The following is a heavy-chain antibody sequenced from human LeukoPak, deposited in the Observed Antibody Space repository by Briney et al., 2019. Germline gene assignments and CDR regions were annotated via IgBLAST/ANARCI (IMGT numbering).Heavy chain of an antibody. J-gene: IGHJ3*02. Sequence: GGSLRLSCAASGFAFSSYSINWVRQAPGKGLEWVSYISSSSSTIYYADSVKGRFTISRDNAKNSLYLQMNSLRGEDTAVYYCARHGGAFDIWGQGTLVTVSS. CDR3: ARHGGAFDI. CDR1: GFAFSSYS. CDR2: ISSSSSTI. V-gene: IGHV3-48*04. D-gene: IGHD3-10*01.